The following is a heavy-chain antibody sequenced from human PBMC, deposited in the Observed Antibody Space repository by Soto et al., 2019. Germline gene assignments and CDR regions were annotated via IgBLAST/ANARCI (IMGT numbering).Heavy chain of an antibody. V-gene: IGHV4-61*01. J-gene: IGHJ6*02. CDR1: GGSVSRGSYY. CDR2: IYYSGST. Sequence: SETLSLTCTVSGGSVSRGSYYWSWIRQPPGKGLEWIGYIYYSGSTNYNPSLKSRVTISVDTSKNQFSLKLSSVTGADTAVYYCARSMATVTTLYYYGMDVWGQGTTVTVSS. CDR3: ARSMATVTTLYYYGMDV. D-gene: IGHD4-4*01.